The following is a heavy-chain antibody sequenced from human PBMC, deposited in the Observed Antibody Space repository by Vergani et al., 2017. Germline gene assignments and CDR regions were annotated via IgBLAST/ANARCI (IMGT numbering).Heavy chain of an antibody. CDR2: ISGQNFRT. CDR3: AKVLAVSGTGYFDY. CDR1: GFTFTAHG. V-gene: IGHV3-23*01. Sequence: EVQLLESGGGSAQPGESLRLSCVASGFTFTAHGLNWVRQAPGKGLEWVSGISGQNFRTHYADSVKGRFTISRDDSKNTVYLQINSLRAEDTAFYYCAKVLAVSGTGYFDYWGQGTLVTVSS. D-gene: IGHD6-19*01. J-gene: IGHJ4*02.